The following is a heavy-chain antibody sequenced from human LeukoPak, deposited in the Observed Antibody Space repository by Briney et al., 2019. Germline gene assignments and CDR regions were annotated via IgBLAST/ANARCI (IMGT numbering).Heavy chain of an antibody. CDR3: TRHEGRSSYGFDI. J-gene: IGHJ3*02. CDR2: IYPGDSDT. D-gene: IGHD6-6*01. Sequence: TVSFKASGYTFTIYWIGWVRQMPGKGREWRGLIYPGDSDTRYIPSFQGQVTISADKSISTAYLQWSSLTASDTAMYYCTRHEGRSSYGFDIWGQGTMVTVSS. CDR1: GYTFTIYW. V-gene: IGHV5-51*01.